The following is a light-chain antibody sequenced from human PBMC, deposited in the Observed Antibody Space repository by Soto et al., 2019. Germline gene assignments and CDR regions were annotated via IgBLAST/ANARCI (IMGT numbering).Light chain of an antibody. CDR3: QHYGSSPWT. V-gene: IGKV3-20*01. CDR1: QSVSSSY. Sequence: EIVLTQSPGTLSLSPGERATLSCRASQSVSSSYLAWYQQKPGQAPRLLIYGASSRPFGIPDRFSGSGSGTDFTLPISRVEPEEVAVYYCQHYGSSPWTFGQGTKVDIK. J-gene: IGKJ1*01. CDR2: GAS.